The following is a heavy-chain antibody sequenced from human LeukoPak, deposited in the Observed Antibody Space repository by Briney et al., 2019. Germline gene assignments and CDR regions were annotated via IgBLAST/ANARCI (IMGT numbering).Heavy chain of an antibody. CDR1: GYSSTNYW. CDR2: IYPGDSDT. CDR3: ARSWVAGYGTVLDY. V-gene: IGHV5-51*01. Sequence: GGSLKISCKGSGYSSTNYWIGWVRQMPGKGLEWMGIIYPGDSDTRYSPSFEGQVTISADKSISTAFLQWGSLKASDTAMYYCARSWVAGYGTVLDYWGQGTLATVSS. D-gene: IGHD6-19*01. J-gene: IGHJ4*02.